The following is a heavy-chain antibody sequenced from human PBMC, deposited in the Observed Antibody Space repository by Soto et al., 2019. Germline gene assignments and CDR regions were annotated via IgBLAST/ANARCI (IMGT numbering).Heavy chain of an antibody. V-gene: IGHV4-39*01. D-gene: IGHD5-18*01. Sequence: SETLSLTCTVSGGSISSGGYYWSWIRQHPGKGLEWIGSIYYSGSTYYNPSLKSRVTISVDTSKNQFSLKLSSVTAADTAVYYCARQGYSYGPGIDYWGQGTLVTVSS. CDR3: ARQGYSYGPGIDY. J-gene: IGHJ4*02. CDR2: IYYSGST. CDR1: GGSISSGGYY.